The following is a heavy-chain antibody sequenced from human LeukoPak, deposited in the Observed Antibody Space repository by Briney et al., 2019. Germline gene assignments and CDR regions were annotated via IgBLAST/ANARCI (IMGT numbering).Heavy chain of an antibody. CDR3: ARVPAVYYDFWSGYYHDAFDI. J-gene: IGHJ3*02. D-gene: IGHD3-3*01. CDR1: GGSIRSY. CDR2: IYGSGST. V-gene: IGHV4-4*07. Sequence: SETLSLTCTVSGGSIRSYWSWIRQPAGKGLEWIGRIYGSGSTDYNPSLKSRVTMSIDTSKNQFSLKLSSVTAADTAVYYCARVPAVYYDFWSGYYHDAFDIWGQGTMVTVSS.